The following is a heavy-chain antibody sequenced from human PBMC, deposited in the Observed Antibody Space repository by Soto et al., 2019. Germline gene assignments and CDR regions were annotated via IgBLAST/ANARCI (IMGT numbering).Heavy chain of an antibody. CDR1: GYTLTELS. CDR3: ATTQGPDYYGSGNNFDY. J-gene: IGHJ4*02. CDR2: FDPEDGET. Sequence: ASVKVSCKVSGYTLTELSMHWVRQAPGKGLEWMGGFDPEDGETIYAQKFQGRVTMTEDTSTDTAYIELSSLRSEDTAVYYCATTQGPDYYGSGNNFDYWGQGTLVTVSS. V-gene: IGHV1-24*01. D-gene: IGHD3-10*01.